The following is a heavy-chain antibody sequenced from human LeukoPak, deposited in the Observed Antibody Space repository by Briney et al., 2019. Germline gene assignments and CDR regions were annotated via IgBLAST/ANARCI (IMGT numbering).Heavy chain of an antibody. CDR3: AKGDYEAETQIDY. Sequence: GGSLRLSCAASGFTFSSYGMHWVRQAPGKGLEWVAVISYDGSNKYYADSVKGRLTISRDSSKNTLYLQMNSLRADDTAVYYCAKGDYEAETQIDYWGQGTLVTVSS. CDR1: GFTFSSYG. J-gene: IGHJ4*02. D-gene: IGHD3-22*01. V-gene: IGHV3-30*18. CDR2: ISYDGSNK.